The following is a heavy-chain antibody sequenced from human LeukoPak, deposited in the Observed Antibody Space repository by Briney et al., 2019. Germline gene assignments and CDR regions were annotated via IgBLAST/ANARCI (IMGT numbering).Heavy chain of an antibody. CDR2: IIPIFGTA. CDR3: ARSHARAVVTPFDAFDI. Sequence: GASVKVSCKASGGTFSSYAISWVRQAPGQGLEWMGGIIPIFGTANYAQKFQGRVTITADKSTSTAYMELSSLRSEDTAVYYCARSHARAVVTPFDAFDIWGQGTMVTVSS. J-gene: IGHJ3*02. V-gene: IGHV1-69*06. CDR1: GGTFSSYA. D-gene: IGHD4-23*01.